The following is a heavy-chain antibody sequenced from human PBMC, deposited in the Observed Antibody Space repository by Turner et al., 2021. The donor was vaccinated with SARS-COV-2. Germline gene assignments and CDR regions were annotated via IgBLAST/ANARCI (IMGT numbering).Heavy chain of an antibody. V-gene: IGHV1-69*10. Sequence: QVQLVQPGAEVKKPGSSVKVSCKASVGPFSSYAIRWVRQAPVQGLEWMGGIIRILGITNYAPKFQGRVTITADKSTSTAYMELSSLRSENTAVYYCARQRISVAGYDYYGMDVWGQGTTVTVSS. D-gene: IGHD6-19*01. CDR3: ARQRISVAGYDYYGMDV. CDR1: VGPFSSYA. J-gene: IGHJ6*02. CDR2: IIRILGIT.